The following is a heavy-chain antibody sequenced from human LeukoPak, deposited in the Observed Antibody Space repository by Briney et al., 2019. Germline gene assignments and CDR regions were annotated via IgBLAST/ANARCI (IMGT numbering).Heavy chain of an antibody. D-gene: IGHD4-23*01. J-gene: IGHJ4*02. V-gene: IGHV1-2*02. CDR2: INPYSGGT. Sequence: ASVKVSCKASGYTFTGYYVHWVRQAPGQGLEWMGWINPYSGGTNYAQKFQGRVTMTRDTSISTAYMELSRLRSDDTAVYYCARDYGGKLEYWGQGSLVTVSS. CDR3: ARDYGGKLEY. CDR1: GYTFTGYY.